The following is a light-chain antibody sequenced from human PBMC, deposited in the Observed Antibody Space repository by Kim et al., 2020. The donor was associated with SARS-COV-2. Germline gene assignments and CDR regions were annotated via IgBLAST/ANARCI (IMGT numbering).Light chain of an antibody. CDR1: SSDVGSYNR. Sequence: GKSVTISCTGTSSDVGSYNRVSWYQQPPGTAPKLMIYEVSNRPSGVPDRFSGSKSGNTASLTISGLQAEDEADYYCSSYTSSSTVVFGGGTKLTVL. V-gene: IGLV2-18*02. CDR3: SSYTSSSTVV. CDR2: EVS. J-gene: IGLJ2*01.